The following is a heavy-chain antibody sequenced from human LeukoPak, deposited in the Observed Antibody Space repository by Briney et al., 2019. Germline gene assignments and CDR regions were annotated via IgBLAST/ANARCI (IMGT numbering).Heavy chain of an antibody. CDR3: ARSSNGVYIQ. CDR1: GFTFRNYY. V-gene: IGHV3-74*01. Sequence: GGSLRLTCVASGFTFRNYYMHWVRQVPGKGLVWVSRISGDGSSIFYADSVKGRFTISRDNAENSLYVQMNSLRADDSAVYYCARSSNGVYIQWGQGTLVTVSS. J-gene: IGHJ4*02. D-gene: IGHD2-8*01. CDR2: ISGDGSSI.